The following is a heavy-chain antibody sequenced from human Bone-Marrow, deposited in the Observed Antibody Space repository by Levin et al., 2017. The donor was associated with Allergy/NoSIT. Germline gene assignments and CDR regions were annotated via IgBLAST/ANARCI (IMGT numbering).Heavy chain of an antibody. CDR2: ITWNSGTT. Sequence: GGSLRLSCAASQFIFDDHGMSWVRQAPGKGLEWVSGITWNSGTTGYADSVKGRFTISRDNAKNTLYLQMNSLRVEDTALYDCARVGNYAVVADAFDLWGQGTMVTFSS. D-gene: IGHD1-7*01. V-gene: IGHV3-20*01. J-gene: IGHJ3*01. CDR3: ARVGNYAVVADAFDL. CDR1: QFIFDDHG.